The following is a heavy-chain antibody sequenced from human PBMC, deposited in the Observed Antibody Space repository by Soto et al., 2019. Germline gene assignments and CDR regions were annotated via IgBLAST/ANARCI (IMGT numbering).Heavy chain of an antibody. CDR3: ARGVDYRWLFHYLEY. Sequence: QVQLVQSGAEVKKPGASVKVSCQVSGYTITGYYLHWALQAPGQGLEWMGWINPDNGAANYAQQFQGRVTMTRDTSISTVYLECSSLRSDDTAVSFCARGVDYRWLFHYLEYWGQGALFTVSS. CDR2: INPDNGAA. CDR1: GYTITGYY. D-gene: IGHD2-8*02. V-gene: IGHV1-2*02. J-gene: IGHJ4*02.